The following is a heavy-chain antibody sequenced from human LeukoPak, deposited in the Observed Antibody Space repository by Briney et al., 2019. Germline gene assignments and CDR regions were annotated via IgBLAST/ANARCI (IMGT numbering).Heavy chain of an antibody. D-gene: IGHD2-2*01. J-gene: IGHJ4*02. V-gene: IGHV4-30-4*01. CDR2: MYYSGST. Sequence: PSQTLSLTCTVSGGSISSGDYYWSWIRQPPGKGLEWIAYMYYSGSTYYNPSLKSRVTMSVDTSKNQFSLKLSSVTAADTAVYYCARHSRGYQLLSVDYWGQGTLVTVSS. CDR3: ARHSRGYQLLSVDY. CDR1: GGSISSGDYY.